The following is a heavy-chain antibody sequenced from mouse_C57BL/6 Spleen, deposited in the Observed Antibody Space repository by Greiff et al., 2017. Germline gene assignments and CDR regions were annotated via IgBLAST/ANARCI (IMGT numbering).Heavy chain of an antibody. Sequence: VQLQQPGAELVKPGASVKLSCKASGYTFTSYWMHWVKQRPGQGLEWIGMIHPNSGSTNYNEKFKSKATLTADKSSSTAYMQLSSLTSEDSAVYYCARAVDYDWFAYWGQGTLVTVSA. D-gene: IGHD2-4*01. CDR2: IHPNSGST. CDR1: GYTFTSYW. J-gene: IGHJ3*01. CDR3: ARAVDYDWFAY. V-gene: IGHV1-64*01.